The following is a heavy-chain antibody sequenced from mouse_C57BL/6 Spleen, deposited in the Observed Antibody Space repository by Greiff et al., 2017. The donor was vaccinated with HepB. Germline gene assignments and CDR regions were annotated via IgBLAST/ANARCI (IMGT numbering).Heavy chain of an antibody. Sequence: QVQLQQPGAELVKPGASVKLSCKASGYTFTSYWMHWVKQRPGQGLEWIGMIHPNSGSTNYNEKFKSKATLTVDKSSSTAYMQLSGLTSEDSAVYYCASQLDYYFGYWGHGTTLTVSS. CDR1: GYTFTSYW. CDR3: ASQLDYYFGY. CDR2: IHPNSGST. D-gene: IGHD4-1*02. V-gene: IGHV1-64*01. J-gene: IGHJ2*01.